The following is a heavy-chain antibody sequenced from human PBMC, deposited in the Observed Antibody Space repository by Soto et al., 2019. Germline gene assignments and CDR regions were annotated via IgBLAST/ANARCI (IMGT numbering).Heavy chain of an antibody. CDR2: IYTSGNT. CDR3: ARESGDNWDYEAY. CDR1: GGSISSYH. J-gene: IGHJ4*02. Sequence: PSETLSLTCTVSGGSISSYHWSWIWQSAGKGLEWIGRIYTSGNTHYNPSLKSRVTVSIDTSKNQFFLTVNSVTAADSAVYYCARESGDNWDYEAYWGQGTPVTVSS. V-gene: IGHV4-4*07. D-gene: IGHD1-7*01.